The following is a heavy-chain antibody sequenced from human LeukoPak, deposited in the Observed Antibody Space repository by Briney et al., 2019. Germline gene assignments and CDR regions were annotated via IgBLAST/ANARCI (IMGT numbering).Heavy chain of an antibody. CDR1: GYTFTSYD. J-gene: IGHJ5*02. D-gene: IGHD1-1*01. CDR3: ARGRWNDDPWFDP. CDR2: MNPNSGNT. V-gene: IGHV1-8*02. Sequence: ASVKVSCKASGYTFTSYDINWVRQATGQGLEWMGWMNPNSGNTGYAQKLQGRVTMTTDTSTSTAYMELRSLRSDDTAVYYCARGRWNDDPWFDPWGQGTLVTVSS.